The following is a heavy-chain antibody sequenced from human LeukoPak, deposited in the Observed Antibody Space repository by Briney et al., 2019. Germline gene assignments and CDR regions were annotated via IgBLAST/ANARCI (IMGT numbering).Heavy chain of an antibody. D-gene: IGHD3-9*01. Sequence: PGGSLRLSCAASGFTFSSYAMSWVRQAPGEGLEWVSAISGSGGSTYYADSVKGRFTISRDNSKNTLYLQMNSLRAEDTAVYYCARNPGPITIYLGIDYWGQGTLVTVSS. CDR3: ARNPGPITIYLGIDY. CDR2: ISGSGGST. CDR1: GFTFSSYA. V-gene: IGHV3-23*01. J-gene: IGHJ4*02.